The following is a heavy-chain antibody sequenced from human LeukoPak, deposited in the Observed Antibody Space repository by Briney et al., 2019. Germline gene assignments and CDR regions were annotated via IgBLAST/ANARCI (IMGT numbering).Heavy chain of an antibody. V-gene: IGHV3-23*01. CDR1: GFTFSSYA. Sequence: GGSLRLSCVASGFTFSSYAMSRVRQAPGKGQEWVSVISGSGGSTYHADSVKGRFTISRDKSKNTLYLQMNSLRAEDTAVYYCAKDLNYYYYGMDVWGKGTTVTVSS. CDR2: ISGSGGST. CDR3: AKDLNYYYYGMDV. J-gene: IGHJ6*04.